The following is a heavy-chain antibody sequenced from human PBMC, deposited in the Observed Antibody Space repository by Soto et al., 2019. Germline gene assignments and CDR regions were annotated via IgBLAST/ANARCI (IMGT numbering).Heavy chain of an antibody. CDR3: TTGHTTIAAPGKDLYAYGMDV. V-gene: IGHV3-15*07. J-gene: IGHJ6*02. CDR2: IKSKTDGGTT. Sequence: EVQLVESGGGLVKPGGSLRLSCAASGFTFSNAWMNWVRQAPGKGLEWVGRIKSKTDGGTTDYAAPVKGRLTISRDDSKNTRHRQMNRLQNGDSAVYYCTTGHTTIAAPGKDLYAYGMDVWGQGTTVAVCS. CDR1: GFTFSNAW. D-gene: IGHD6-13*01.